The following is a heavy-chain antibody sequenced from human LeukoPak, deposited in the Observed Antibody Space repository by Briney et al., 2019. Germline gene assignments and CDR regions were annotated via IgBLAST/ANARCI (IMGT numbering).Heavy chain of an antibody. CDR1: GFSFRSYG. D-gene: IGHD5-24*01. Sequence: GGSLRLSCAASGFSFRSYGMHWVRQAPGKGLEWVAVISSDEINEYYADSVMGRFTISRDNSKNTLYLQINSLRGEDTAVYYCAKGESITSAWFDSWGQGTLVTVSS. V-gene: IGHV3-30*18. CDR3: AKGESITSAWFDS. J-gene: IGHJ5*01. CDR2: ISSDEINE.